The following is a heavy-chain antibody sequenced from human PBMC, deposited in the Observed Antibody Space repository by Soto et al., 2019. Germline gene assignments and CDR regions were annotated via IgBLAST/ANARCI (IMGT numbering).Heavy chain of an antibody. CDR3: VSIPHKHGRAHY. CDR2: IKQDGSEK. V-gene: IGHV3-7*03. J-gene: IGHJ4*02. D-gene: IGHD2-15*01. Sequence: PGGSLILSCATSGFTFSSYYMSWVREAPGKGLEWVANIKQDGSEKYYVDSVRGRLTISRDNANNSLYLQMNSLRAEDTAMYYCVSIPHKHGRAHYWCQATLLTVST. CDR1: GFTFSSYY.